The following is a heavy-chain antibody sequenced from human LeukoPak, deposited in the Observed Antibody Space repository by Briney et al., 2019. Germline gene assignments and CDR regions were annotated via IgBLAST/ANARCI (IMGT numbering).Heavy chain of an antibody. CDR3: ARDLYSGSYFDY. CDR2: ISYDGSNK. Sequence: GGSLRLSCAASGLTFSSYAMHWVRQAPGKGLEWVAVISYDGSNKYYADSVKGRFTISRDNSKNTLYLQMNSLRAEDTAVYYCARDLYSGSYFDYWGQGTLVTVSS. J-gene: IGHJ4*02. CDR1: GLTFSSYA. V-gene: IGHV3-30*04. D-gene: IGHD1-26*01.